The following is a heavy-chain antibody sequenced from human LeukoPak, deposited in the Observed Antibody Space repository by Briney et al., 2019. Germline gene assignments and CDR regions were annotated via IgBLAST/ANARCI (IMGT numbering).Heavy chain of an antibody. CDR2: IYYSGST. CDR3: ARAPTSWYFDY. CDR1: GGSISSSSYY. Sequence: SETLSLTCTVFGGSISSSSYYWGWIRQPPGKGLEWIGSIYYSGSTYYNPSLKSRVTISGERSKNQFSLKLSSVTAADTAVYYCARAPTSWYFDYWGQGTPVTVSS. D-gene: IGHD6-13*01. J-gene: IGHJ4*02. V-gene: IGHV4-39*07.